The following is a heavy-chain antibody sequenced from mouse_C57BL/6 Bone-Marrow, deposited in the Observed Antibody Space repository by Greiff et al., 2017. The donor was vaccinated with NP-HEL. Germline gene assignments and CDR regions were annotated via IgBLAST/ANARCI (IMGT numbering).Heavy chain of an antibody. D-gene: IGHD2-2*01. CDR1: GFTFSSYG. CDR2: ISSGGSYY. V-gene: IGHV5-6*01. CDR3: ATHYAYGYVMDY. Sequence: EVKVVESGGDLVKPGGSLKLSCAASGFTFSSYGMSWVRQTPDKRLEGVATISSGGSYYYYPDSVKGGFNISRDNDKNTLYLQVSSLMSEDTAMYYCATHYAYGYVMDYWGQGPSVTVSS. J-gene: IGHJ4*01.